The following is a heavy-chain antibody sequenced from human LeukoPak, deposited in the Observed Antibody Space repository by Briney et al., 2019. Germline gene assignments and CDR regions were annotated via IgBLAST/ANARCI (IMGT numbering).Heavy chain of an antibody. D-gene: IGHD6-13*01. CDR1: GFTFSSYA. V-gene: IGHV3-23*01. CDR3: AKNGRTSSWYWFDL. Sequence: HPGGSLRLSCAASGFTFSSYAMSWDRQAPGKGLEWVSTITGSGGNTYYADSVKGRFTISRDNSKNTLYLQMNNLRVEDTADYSCAKNGRTSSWYWFDLWGQGTLVSVSS. J-gene: IGHJ5*02. CDR2: ITGSGGNT.